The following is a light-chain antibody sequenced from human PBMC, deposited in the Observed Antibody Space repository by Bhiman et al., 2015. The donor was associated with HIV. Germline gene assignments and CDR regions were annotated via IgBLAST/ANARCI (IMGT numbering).Light chain of an antibody. Sequence: SYELTQPPSVSVAPGKTARITCGGNNIGSKSVHWYQQRPGQAPVLVIYYDTDRPSGIPERFSGSNSENTATLTISRVEAGDEADYYCSSYTSSSTYVFGTGTKVTVL. J-gene: IGLJ1*01. V-gene: IGLV3-21*01. CDR1: NIGSKS. CDR2: YDT. CDR3: SSYTSSSTYV.